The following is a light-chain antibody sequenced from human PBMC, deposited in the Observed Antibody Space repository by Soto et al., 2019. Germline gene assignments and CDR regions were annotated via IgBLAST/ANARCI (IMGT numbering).Light chain of an antibody. V-gene: IGKV1-5*03. J-gene: IGKJ3*01. Sequence: DLQMTQSPSTLSASVGDRVTITCRASQSISSWLAWYQQKPGKAPKLLIYKASSLESGVPSRFSGSGSRTELTLTISSLQPDDFASYYCQQSFTFGPGTKVAIK. CDR3: QQSFT. CDR1: QSISSW. CDR2: KAS.